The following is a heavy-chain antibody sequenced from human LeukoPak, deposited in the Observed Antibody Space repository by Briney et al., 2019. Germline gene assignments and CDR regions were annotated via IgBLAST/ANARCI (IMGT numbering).Heavy chain of an antibody. V-gene: IGHV3-30*01. CDR3: AREGLGGLSWGNAFDI. J-gene: IGHJ3*02. CDR1: GFTFSSYA. CDR2: MSYDGSNK. Sequence: GGSLRLSCAASGFTFSSYAMHWVRQAPGKGLEWVAVMSYDGSNKYYADSVKGRFTISRDNSKNTLYLQMNSLRAEDTAVYYCAREGLGGLSWGNAFDIWGQGTMVTVSS. D-gene: IGHD3-16*01.